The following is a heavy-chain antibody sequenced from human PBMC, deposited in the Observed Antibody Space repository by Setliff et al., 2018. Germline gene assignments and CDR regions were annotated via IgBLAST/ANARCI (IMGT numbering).Heavy chain of an antibody. CDR3: AKRDGYYYDSSGYYLDY. CDR2: ISYDGSNK. V-gene: IGHV3-30*18. D-gene: IGHD3-22*01. J-gene: IGHJ4*02. Sequence: GGSLRLSCAASGFTFSSYGMHWVRQAPGKGLEWVAVISYDGSNKYYADSVKGRLTISRDNSKNTLYLQMNSLRAEDTAVYYCAKRDGYYYDSSGYYLDYWGQGTLVTVSS. CDR1: GFTFSSYG.